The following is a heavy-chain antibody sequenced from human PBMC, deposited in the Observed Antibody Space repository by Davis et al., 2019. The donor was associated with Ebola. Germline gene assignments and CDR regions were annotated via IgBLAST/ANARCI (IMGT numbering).Heavy chain of an antibody. D-gene: IGHD1-26*01. CDR3: ARTPQYTSYGSYFDY. CDR2: IYYGGTT. CDR1: GGSMSSYY. V-gene: IGHV4-59*01. J-gene: IGHJ4*02. Sequence: SETLSLTCTVSGGSMSSYYWSWIRQPPGKGLEWIGNIYYGGTTNYNPSLKSRVTISGDTSKNQFSLNLNSVTAADTAMYYCARTPQYTSYGSYFDYWGQGALVTVSS.